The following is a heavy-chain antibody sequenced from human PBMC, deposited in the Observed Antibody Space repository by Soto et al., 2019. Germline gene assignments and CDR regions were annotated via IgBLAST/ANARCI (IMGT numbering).Heavy chain of an antibody. CDR3: AVGYYYDSSGYYGFDY. J-gene: IGHJ4*02. D-gene: IGHD3-22*01. V-gene: IGHV6-1*01. Sequence: PSQTLSLTCAISGDSVSSNSATWNWIRQSPSRGLEWLGRTYYRSKWYNDYAVSVKSRITINPDTSKNQFSLQLNSVTPEDTAVYYCAVGYYYDSSGYYGFDYWGQGTLVTVSS. CDR1: GDSVSSNSAT. CDR2: TYYRSKWYN.